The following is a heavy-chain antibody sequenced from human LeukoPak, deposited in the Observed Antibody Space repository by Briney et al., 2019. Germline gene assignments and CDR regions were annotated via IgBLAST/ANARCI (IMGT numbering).Heavy chain of an antibody. CDR2: IKQDGSEK. Sequence: GGSLRLSXAASGFTFSSYCMSWVRQAPGKGLEWVANIKQDGSEKYYVDSVKGRFTISRDNAKNSLYLQMNSLRAEDTAVYYCARRGSYYGGLLIDYWGQGTLVTVSS. J-gene: IGHJ4*02. CDR3: ARRGSYYGGLLIDY. V-gene: IGHV3-7*01. CDR1: GFTFSSYC. D-gene: IGHD1-26*01.